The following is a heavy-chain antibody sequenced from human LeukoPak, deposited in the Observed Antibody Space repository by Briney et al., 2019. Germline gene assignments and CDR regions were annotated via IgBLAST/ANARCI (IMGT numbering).Heavy chain of an antibody. D-gene: IGHD3-9*01. Sequence: ASVKVSCKASGYAFSAYYMHWVRQAPGRGLEWMGWLNPQTGDTHFAQKFQGRVTFTRDTSISTAYMAMSRLRSDDTAVFYCARGSRYHGWLSPLDSWGQGTLVTVSS. CDR3: ARGSRYHGWLSPLDS. CDR1: GYAFSAYY. J-gene: IGHJ4*02. CDR2: LNPQTGDT. V-gene: IGHV1-2*02.